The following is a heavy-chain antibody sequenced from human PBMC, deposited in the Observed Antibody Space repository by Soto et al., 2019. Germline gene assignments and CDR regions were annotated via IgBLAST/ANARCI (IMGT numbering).Heavy chain of an antibody. CDR3: ARTVGAAYYFDF. J-gene: IGHJ4*02. V-gene: IGHV4-4*07. Sequence: QVQLQESGPGLVKPSETLSLTCTVSGDSMSKYYWSWIRQPAGKGLEWIGRIYTSGSTNYNPSLQSRVNMSIDTSNNHFSLNLKSVTAADSAVYYCARTVGAAYYFDFWGQGALVTVSS. D-gene: IGHD1-26*01. CDR1: GDSMSKYY. CDR2: IYTSGST.